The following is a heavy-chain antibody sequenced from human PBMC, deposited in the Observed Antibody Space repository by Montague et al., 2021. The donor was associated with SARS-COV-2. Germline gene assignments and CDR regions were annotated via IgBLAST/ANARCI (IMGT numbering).Heavy chain of an antibody. V-gene: IGHV4-31*03. CDR1: GGSISSGGYY. J-gene: IGHJ3*02. CDR2: IYYSGST. Sequence: TLSLTCTVSGGSISSGGYYWSWIRQHPGKGLEWIGYIYYSGSTYYNPSLKSRVTISVDTSKNQFSLKLSSVTAADTAVYYCARARITMIVVVNAFDIWGQGTMVTVSS. CDR3: ARARITMIVVVNAFDI. D-gene: IGHD3-22*01.